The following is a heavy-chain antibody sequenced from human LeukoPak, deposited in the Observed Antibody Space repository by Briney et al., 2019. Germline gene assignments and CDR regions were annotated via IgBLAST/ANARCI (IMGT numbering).Heavy chain of an antibody. Sequence: GGSLRLSCAASGFTFKNYAMSWVRQAPGKGLEWVSYISSSSSTIYYADSVKGRLTISRDNAKNSLYLQMNSLRAEDTAVYYCAKVNNVDYYMDVWGKGTTVTVSS. V-gene: IGHV3-48*01. CDR3: AKVNNVDYYMDV. CDR1: GFTFKNYA. D-gene: IGHD2-15*01. J-gene: IGHJ6*03. CDR2: ISSSSSTI.